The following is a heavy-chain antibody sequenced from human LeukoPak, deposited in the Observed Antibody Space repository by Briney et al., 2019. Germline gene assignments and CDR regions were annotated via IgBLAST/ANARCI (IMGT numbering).Heavy chain of an antibody. J-gene: IGHJ3*02. CDR1: GFTFDSYG. CDR3: AKGRSYYDFWSGNDAFDI. Sequence: GGSLRLSCAASGFTFDSYGMSWVRQAPGKGLEWVSAISGSGGSTYYADSVKGRFTISRDNSKNTLSLQMNSLRAEDTAVYYCAKGRSYYDFWSGNDAFDIWGQGTMVTVSS. V-gene: IGHV3-23*01. CDR2: ISGSGGST. D-gene: IGHD3-3*01.